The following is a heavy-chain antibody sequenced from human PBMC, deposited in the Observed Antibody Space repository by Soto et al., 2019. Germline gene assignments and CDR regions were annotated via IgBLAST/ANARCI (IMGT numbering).Heavy chain of an antibody. D-gene: IGHD3-22*01. Sequence: GGTLRLSCAASGFAFSSYEMNCVRHAPFKWLEWVSYISSSGSTIYYADSVKGRFTISRDNAKNSLYLQMNSLRAEDTAVYYCASGTNYYYDSSGYWYFQHWGQGALVTVSS. CDR1: GFAFSSYE. J-gene: IGHJ1*01. CDR2: ISSSGSTI. V-gene: IGHV3-48*03. CDR3: ASGTNYYYDSSGYWYFQH.